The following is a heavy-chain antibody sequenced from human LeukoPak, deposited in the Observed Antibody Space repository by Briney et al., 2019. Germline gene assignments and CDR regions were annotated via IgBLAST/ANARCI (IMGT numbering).Heavy chain of an antibody. D-gene: IGHD6-19*01. CDR2: IIPILGIA. CDR3: ARQGIAVAGTWG. J-gene: IGHJ4*02. V-gene: IGHV1-69*04. Sequence: GASVKVSCKASGGTFSSYAISWVRQAPGQGLEWMGRIIPILGIANYAQKFQGRVTITADKSTSTAYMELSSLRSEDTAVYYCARQGIAVAGTWGWGQGTLVTVSS. CDR1: GGTFSSYA.